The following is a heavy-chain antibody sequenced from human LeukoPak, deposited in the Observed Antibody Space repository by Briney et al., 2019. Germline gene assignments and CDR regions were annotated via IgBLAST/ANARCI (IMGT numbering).Heavy chain of an antibody. J-gene: IGHJ1*01. Sequence: GGSLRLSCAASGFTFSSYGMHWVRQAPGKGLEWVAVISYDGSNKYYADSVKGRFTISRDNSKNTLYLQMNSLRAEDTTVYYCAKDGVDYGDYLGLEYFQHWGQGTLVTVSS. CDR2: ISYDGSNK. V-gene: IGHV3-30*18. CDR1: GFTFSSYG. CDR3: AKDGVDYGDYLGLEYFQH. D-gene: IGHD4-17*01.